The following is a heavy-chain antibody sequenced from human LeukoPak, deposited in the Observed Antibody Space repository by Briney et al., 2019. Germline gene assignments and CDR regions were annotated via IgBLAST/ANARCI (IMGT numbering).Heavy chain of an antibody. CDR2: INHSVST. D-gene: IGHD3-22*01. V-gene: IGHV4-34*01. Sequence: PSETLSLTCAVYGVAFSGYYWSWIRQPPGKGLEWIGEINHSVSTNYNPSLNSRVTISVDTSTTQFSLKLSSVTAAATAVYYCARHVRNYYDRLRFDYWGQGTLVTVSS. J-gene: IGHJ4*02. CDR3: ARHVRNYYDRLRFDY. CDR1: GVAFSGYY.